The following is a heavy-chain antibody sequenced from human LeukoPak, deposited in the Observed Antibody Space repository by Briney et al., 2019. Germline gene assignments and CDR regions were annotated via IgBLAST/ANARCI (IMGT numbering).Heavy chain of an antibody. J-gene: IGHJ3*02. Sequence: PGGSLRLSCAASGFTFSSYAMSWVRQAPGKGVGWVSAISGSGGSTYYADSVKGRFTISRDNSKNTLYLQMNSLRAEDTAVYYCAKRRTHIVVVPAAIGAFDIWGQGTMVTVSS. CDR1: GFTFSSYA. V-gene: IGHV3-23*01. D-gene: IGHD2-2*01. CDR3: AKRRTHIVVVPAAIGAFDI. CDR2: ISGSGGST.